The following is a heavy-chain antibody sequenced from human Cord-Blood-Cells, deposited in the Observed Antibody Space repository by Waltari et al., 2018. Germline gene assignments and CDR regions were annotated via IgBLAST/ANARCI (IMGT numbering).Heavy chain of an antibody. CDR2: INPNSGGT. CDR3: ARVTGDIVVVVAATDAFDI. D-gene: IGHD2-15*01. Sequence: QVQLVQSGAGVKKPGASVKVSCKASGYTFTGYYMHWVRQAPGHGLEWMGWINPNSGGTNYAQKFQGRVTMTRDTSISTAYMELRRLRSDDTAVYYCARVTGDIVVVVAATDAFDIWGQGTMVTVSS. V-gene: IGHV1-2*02. J-gene: IGHJ3*02. CDR1: GYTFTGYY.